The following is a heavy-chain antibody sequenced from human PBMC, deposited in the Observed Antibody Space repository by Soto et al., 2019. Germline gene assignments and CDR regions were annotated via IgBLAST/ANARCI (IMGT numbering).Heavy chain of an antibody. Sequence: GWPLRLSCAASGFTFSSYGMHWVRQAPGKGLEWVAVISYDGSNKYYADSVKGRFTISRDNSKNTLYLQMNSLRAEDTAVYYCAKDHGIAVAPDYWGQGTLVTVSS. CDR1: GFTFSSYG. J-gene: IGHJ4*02. V-gene: IGHV3-30*18. CDR3: AKDHGIAVAPDY. CDR2: ISYDGSNK. D-gene: IGHD6-19*01.